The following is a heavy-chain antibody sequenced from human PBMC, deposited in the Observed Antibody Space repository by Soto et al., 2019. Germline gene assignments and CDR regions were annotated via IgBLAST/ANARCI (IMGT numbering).Heavy chain of an antibody. CDR1: GGSFSGSY. J-gene: IGHJ4*02. D-gene: IGHD3-10*01. V-gene: IGHV4-34*01. CDR2: INHSGST. Sequence: QVQRHQWGAGLLKPSETLSLTCAVYGGSFSGSYWSWIRQPPGQGLEWIGEINHSGSTNYNPSLKSRVTISVDTSKNQFSLKLSSVTAADTAVYYCARVRVWGTMVRGPRNYFDYWGQGTLVTVSS. CDR3: ARVRVWGTMVRGPRNYFDY.